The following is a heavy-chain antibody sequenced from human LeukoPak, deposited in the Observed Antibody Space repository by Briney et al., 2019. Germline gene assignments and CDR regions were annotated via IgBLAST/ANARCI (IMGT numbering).Heavy chain of an antibody. CDR3: AKAKNDAFDI. CDR2: IWYGGSNK. V-gene: IGHV3-30*02. J-gene: IGHJ3*02. CDR1: GFTFSSYG. Sequence: GGSLRLSCAASGFTFSSYGMHWVRQAPGKGLEWVAVIWYGGSNKYYADSVKGRFTISRDNSKNTLYLQMNSLRAEDTAVYYCAKAKNDAFDIWGQGTMVTVSS.